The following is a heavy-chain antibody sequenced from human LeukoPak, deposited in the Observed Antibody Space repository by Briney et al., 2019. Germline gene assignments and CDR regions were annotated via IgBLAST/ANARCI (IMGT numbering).Heavy chain of an antibody. CDR1: GFTFSSYG. D-gene: IGHD3-22*01. Sequence: GGSLRLSCAASGFTFSSYGVHWVRQAPGKGLEWVAVISYDGSNKYYADSVKGRFTISRDNSKNTLYLQMNSLRAEDTAVYYCAKASTKWLPHDAFGIWGQGTMVTVSS. CDR2: ISYDGSNK. V-gene: IGHV3-30*18. CDR3: AKASTKWLPHDAFGI. J-gene: IGHJ3*02.